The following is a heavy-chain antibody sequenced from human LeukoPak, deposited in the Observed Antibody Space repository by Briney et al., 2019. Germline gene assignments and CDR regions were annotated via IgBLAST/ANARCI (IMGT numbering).Heavy chain of an antibody. CDR2: MNPNSGNT. D-gene: IGHD6-19*01. CDR3: ARGLLAVAGTGVDY. Sequence: GASVKVSCKASGYTFTSYDINWVRQATGQGLEWMGWMNPNSGNTGYAQKFPGRVTMTRNTSISAAYMELSSLRSEDTAVYYCARGLLAVAGTGVDYWGQGTLVTVSS. CDR1: GYTFTSYD. J-gene: IGHJ4*02. V-gene: IGHV1-8*01.